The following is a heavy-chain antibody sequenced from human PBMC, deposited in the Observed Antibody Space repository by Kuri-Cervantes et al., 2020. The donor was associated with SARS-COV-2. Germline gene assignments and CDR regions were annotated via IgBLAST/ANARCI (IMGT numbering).Heavy chain of an antibody. CDR1: GYTFTSYG. V-gene: IGHV1-18*01. D-gene: IGHD1-26*01. CDR3: ATATPLVGATIWFDP. J-gene: IGHJ5*02. CDR2: ISAYNGNT. Sequence: ASVNVSCKASGYTFTSYGISWVRQAPGQGLEWMGWISAYNGNTNYAQKLQGRVTMTEDTSTDTAYMELSSLRSEDTAVYYCATATPLVGATIWFDPWGQGTLVTVSS.